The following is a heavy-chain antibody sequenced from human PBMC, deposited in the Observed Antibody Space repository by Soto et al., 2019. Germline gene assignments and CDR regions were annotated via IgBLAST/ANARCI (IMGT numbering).Heavy chain of an antibody. V-gene: IGHV3-23*01. CDR1: GFTFSSYA. J-gene: IGHJ2*01. CDR3: AKGLYCGGDCSPHWYFDL. Sequence: EVQLLESGGGLVQPGGSLRLSCVASGFTFSSYAMSWVRQAPGKGLEWVSGIGDSGANTYYADSVKGRFTISRDNSNNTLSLKMSSLRAEDTAIYYCAKGLYCGGDCSPHWYFDLWGRGTLVTVSS. D-gene: IGHD2-21*01. CDR2: IGDSGANT.